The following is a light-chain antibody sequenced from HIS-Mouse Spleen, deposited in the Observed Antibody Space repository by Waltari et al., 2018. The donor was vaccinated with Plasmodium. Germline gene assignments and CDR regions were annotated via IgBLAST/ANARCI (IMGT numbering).Light chain of an antibody. J-gene: IGLJ3*02. V-gene: IGLV3-25*03. CDR1: ALPKQY. CDR3: RAADSSGTPKWV. CDR2: KHS. Sequence: SYELTQPPSVSVSPGQPARITCSGDALPKQYAYWYQQKPGHAPVIVIYKHSERHAGSPGRLSGSSPGKRGTWPISGVQAEDEADYYCRAADSSGTPKWVFGGGTKRTVL.